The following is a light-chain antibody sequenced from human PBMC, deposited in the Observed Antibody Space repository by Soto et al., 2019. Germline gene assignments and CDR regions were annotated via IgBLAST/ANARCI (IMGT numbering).Light chain of an antibody. Sequence: DIQMTQSPSTLSASVGDRVTITCRASQSISSWLAWYQQKPGKAPKLLIYDASSLESGVPSRFSGSGSGTEFTLTISSLQPDDFATYYCQQYNSYSRTFGQGSKVYI. V-gene: IGKV1-5*01. CDR1: QSISSW. J-gene: IGKJ1*01. CDR3: QQYNSYSRT. CDR2: DAS.